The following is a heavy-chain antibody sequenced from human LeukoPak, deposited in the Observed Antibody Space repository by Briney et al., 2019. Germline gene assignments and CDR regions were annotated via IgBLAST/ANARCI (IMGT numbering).Heavy chain of an antibody. Sequence: PSETLSLTCTVSGGSISSYYWSWIRQPPGKGLEWIGYIYYSGSTNYNPSLKSRVTISVDTSKNQFSLKLSSVTAADTAVYYCARSNSGSYYYDIGDIWGQGTMVTVSS. CDR1: GGSISSYY. D-gene: IGHD3-22*01. J-gene: IGHJ3*02. CDR3: ARSNSGSYYYDIGDI. V-gene: IGHV4-59*01. CDR2: IYYSGST.